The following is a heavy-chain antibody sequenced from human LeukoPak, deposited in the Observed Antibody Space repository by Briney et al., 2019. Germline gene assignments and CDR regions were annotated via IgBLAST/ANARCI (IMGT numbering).Heavy chain of an antibody. V-gene: IGHV1-46*01. CDR2: INPSGGST. Sequence: ASVKVSCKTSAYTFTSYYMHWVRQAPGQRLEWMGIINPSGGSTSYAQTFHGRVTMTRDISPSTVYMELSRLRSEDTAVYYCARDRVVIRSYFDYWGQGTLVTVSS. D-gene: IGHD3-22*01. CDR1: AYTFTSYY. CDR3: ARDRVVIRSYFDY. J-gene: IGHJ4*02.